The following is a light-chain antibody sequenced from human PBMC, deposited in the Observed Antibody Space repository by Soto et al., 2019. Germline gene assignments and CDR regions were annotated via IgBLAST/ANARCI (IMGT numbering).Light chain of an antibody. CDR2: DTS. Sequence: EIVLTQLPAALSVSPGERATLSCWASYTVGTNLAWYQQKPGQAPRLLIYDTSTRATGVPARFSGSGSGTEFTLTISNLQAEDSAVYHRHQYRNTFRTFGQGTKVDNK. V-gene: IGKV3-15*01. J-gene: IGKJ1*01. CDR3: HQYRNTFRT. CDR1: YTVGTN.